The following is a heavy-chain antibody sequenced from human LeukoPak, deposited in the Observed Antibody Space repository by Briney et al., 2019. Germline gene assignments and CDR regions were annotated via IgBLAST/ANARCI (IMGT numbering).Heavy chain of an antibody. J-gene: IGHJ4*02. CDR1: GFTFSSYG. Sequence: GGSLRLSCAASGFTFSSYGMHWVRQAPGKGLEWVAVIWYDGSNKYYADSVKGRFTISRDNSKNTLYLQMSSLRAEDTAVYYCARDNDVLRYFDWLGYWGQGTLVTVSS. CDR3: ARDNDVLRYFDWLGY. D-gene: IGHD3-9*01. V-gene: IGHV3-33*01. CDR2: IWYDGSNK.